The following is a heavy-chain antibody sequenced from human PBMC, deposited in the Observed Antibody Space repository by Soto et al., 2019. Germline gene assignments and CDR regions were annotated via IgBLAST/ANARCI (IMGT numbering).Heavy chain of an antibody. D-gene: IGHD4-17*01. CDR1: GGTFSSHS. J-gene: IGHJ4*02. V-gene: IGHV1-69*01. CDR3: AREVGYGDFSAALLD. Sequence: VQRMQSGAEEKQPGSSVKVSCKASGGTFSSHSINWVRQAPGQGLEWMGGIITLFGTANYAQNFQGRVTITADQSTSTAYMELNSLRSDDTAVYYCAREVGYGDFSAALLDWGQGTLVTVSS. CDR2: IITLFGTA.